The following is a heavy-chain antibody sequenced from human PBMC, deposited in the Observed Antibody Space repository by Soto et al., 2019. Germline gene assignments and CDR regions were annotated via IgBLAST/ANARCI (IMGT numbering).Heavy chain of an antibody. J-gene: IGHJ4*02. CDR2: IYSGGDT. CDR3: AADVGFDYFSLSR. CDR1: GFSVSNNY. V-gene: IGHV3-66*01. D-gene: IGHD3-9*01. Sequence: EVQLVESGGGLVQPGGSLRLSCAASGFSVSNNYMAWVRQAPGKGLEWVSTIYSGGDTYYADSVKGRFIISRDKSKNMLYLHMNSLTAEDTAVYSCAADVGFDYFSLSRWGQGTLVTVSS.